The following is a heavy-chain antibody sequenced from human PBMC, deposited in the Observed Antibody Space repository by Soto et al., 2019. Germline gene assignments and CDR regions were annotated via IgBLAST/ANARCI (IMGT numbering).Heavy chain of an antibody. J-gene: IGHJ5*02. CDR2: VYWDGDE. Sequence: QITLKESGPALVRPTQALTLTCTFSGFSLTTSGVGVAWIRQPPGKALECLALVYWDGDERFNPSLRNRLTRTKATSNNRVVQTMTNMDPVDTGPYYCAPRGGSGAASCFPTDFDARGQGALGTVSA. CDR3: APRGGSGAASCFPTDFDA. D-gene: IGHD2-15*01. CDR1: GFSLTTSGVG. V-gene: IGHV2-5*02.